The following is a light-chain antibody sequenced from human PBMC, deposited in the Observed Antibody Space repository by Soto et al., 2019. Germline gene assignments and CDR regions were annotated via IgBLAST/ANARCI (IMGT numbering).Light chain of an antibody. Sequence: QSVLTQPPSASGSPGQSVTISCTGTSSDVGGYNFVSWYQQHPGKAPKLTIYEVRERPSGVPDRFSGSKSGNTASLTVSGLQAEDEADYYCSSYAGRNIVVFGGGTKLTVL. J-gene: IGLJ2*01. CDR1: SSDVGGYNF. CDR3: SSYAGRNIVV. V-gene: IGLV2-8*01. CDR2: EVR.